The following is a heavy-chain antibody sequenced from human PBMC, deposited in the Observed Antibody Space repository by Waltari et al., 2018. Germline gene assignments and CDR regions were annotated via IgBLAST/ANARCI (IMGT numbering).Heavy chain of an antibody. CDR3: AREPGIAVAAGFDY. CDR1: GYTFTSYA. Sequence: QVQLVQSGAEVKKPGASVKVSCKASGYTFTSYAMHWVRKAPGQRLEWMGWINAGNGNTKYSQKFQGRVTITRDTSASTAYMELSSLRSEDTAVYYCAREPGIAVAAGFDYWGQGTLVTVSS. D-gene: IGHD6-19*01. V-gene: IGHV1-3*01. J-gene: IGHJ4*02. CDR2: INAGNGNT.